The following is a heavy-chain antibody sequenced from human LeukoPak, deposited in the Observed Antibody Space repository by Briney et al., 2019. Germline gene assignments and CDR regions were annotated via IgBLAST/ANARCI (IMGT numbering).Heavy chain of an antibody. CDR3: AKAKDYYDSSPLDY. D-gene: IGHD3-22*01. CDR1: GFTFDDYA. J-gene: IGHJ4*02. CDR2: ISWNSGSI. V-gene: IGHV3-9*01. Sequence: GGSLRLSCAASGFTFDDYAMHWVRQAPGKGLEWVSGISWNSGSIGYADSVKGRFTISRDNAKNSLYLQMNSLRAEDTALCYCAKAKDYYDSSPLDYWGQGTLVTVSS.